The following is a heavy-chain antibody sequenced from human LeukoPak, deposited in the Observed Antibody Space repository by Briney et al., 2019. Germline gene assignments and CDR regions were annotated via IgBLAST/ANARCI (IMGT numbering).Heavy chain of an antibody. J-gene: IGHJ4*02. V-gene: IGHV3-23*01. CDR2: ISGGGDGT. CDR1: GLTFSNYA. Sequence: AGGSLRLSCAASGLTFSNYAMNWVRQAPGKGLEWVSTISGGGDGTYYAASVKGRITISRDNSRNTLYLQMNFLGVEDTAVYYCANSDFYVSGKYAGLDYWGQGTLVTVSS. D-gene: IGHD3-10*01. CDR3: ANSDFYVSGKYAGLDY.